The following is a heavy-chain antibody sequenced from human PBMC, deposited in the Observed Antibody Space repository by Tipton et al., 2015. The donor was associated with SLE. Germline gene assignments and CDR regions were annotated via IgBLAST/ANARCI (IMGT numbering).Heavy chain of an antibody. D-gene: IGHD3-16*01. CDR3: AKGGSGGIYFDY. Sequence: SLRLSCTASGFTVDSNYLTWVRQAPGKGLEWVSIIYRDGSTDYADSVRGRFTISRDNSKNTVDLQMQSLRAEDTAVYYCAKGGSGGIYFDYWGQGTLVTVSS. CDR2: IYRDGST. CDR1: GFTVDSNY. J-gene: IGHJ4*02. V-gene: IGHV3-66*01.